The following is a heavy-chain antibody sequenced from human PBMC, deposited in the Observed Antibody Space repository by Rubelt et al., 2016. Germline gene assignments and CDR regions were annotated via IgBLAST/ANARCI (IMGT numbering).Heavy chain of an antibody. J-gene: IGHJ6*02. D-gene: IGHD2-2*01. Sequence: GKGLEWIGEINHSGSTNYNPSLKSRVTISGDTSKNQFSLKLSSVTAADTAVYYCARQDIVVVPAANHYYYGMDVWGQGTTVTVSS. V-gene: IGHV4-34*01. CDR3: ARQDIVVVPAANHYYYGMDV. CDR2: INHSGST.